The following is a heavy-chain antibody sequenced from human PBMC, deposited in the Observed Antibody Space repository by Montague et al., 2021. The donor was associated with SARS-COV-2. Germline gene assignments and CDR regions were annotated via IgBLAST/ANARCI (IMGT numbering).Heavy chain of an antibody. D-gene: IGHD3-22*01. CDR2: IYYSGNT. CDR1: GGSISSHY. CDR3: AREVRYYYDSSGPGALDL. V-gene: IGHV4-59*11. Sequence: SETLSLTCTVSGGSISSHYWSWIRQHPGKGLEWIGYIYYSGNTNYNPSLKSRVTISVDTSNHKYSLKLCSVTAADTAVYYCAREVRYYYDSSGPGALDLWGQGTMVTVSS. J-gene: IGHJ3*01.